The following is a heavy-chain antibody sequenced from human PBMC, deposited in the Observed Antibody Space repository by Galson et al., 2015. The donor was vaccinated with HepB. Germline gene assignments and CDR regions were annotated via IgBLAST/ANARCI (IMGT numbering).Heavy chain of an antibody. J-gene: IGHJ3*02. CDR2: ISSNGGST. D-gene: IGHD3-3*01. CDR1: GFTFSSYA. Sequence: SLRLSCAASGFTFSSYAMHWVRQAPGKGLEYVSAISSNGGSTYYADSVKGRFTISRDNSKNTLYLQMSSLRAEDTAVYYCVKDTEYYDFWSGFPRFGAFDIWGRGTMVTVSS. V-gene: IGHV3-64D*06. CDR3: VKDTEYYDFWSGFPRFGAFDI.